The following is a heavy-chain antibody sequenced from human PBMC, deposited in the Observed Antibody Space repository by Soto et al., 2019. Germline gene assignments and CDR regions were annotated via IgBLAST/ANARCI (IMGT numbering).Heavy chain of an antibody. CDR3: AKRASTSRLVGYYFDY. Sequence: GGSLRLSCAASGFTFSSYAMSWVRQAPGKGLEWVSAISGSGGSTYYADSVKGRFTISRDNSKNTLYLQMNSLRAEDTAVYYCAKRASTSRLVGYYFDYWGQGTLVTVSS. CDR1: GFTFSSYA. V-gene: IGHV3-23*01. CDR2: ISGSGGST. J-gene: IGHJ4*02. D-gene: IGHD2-2*01.